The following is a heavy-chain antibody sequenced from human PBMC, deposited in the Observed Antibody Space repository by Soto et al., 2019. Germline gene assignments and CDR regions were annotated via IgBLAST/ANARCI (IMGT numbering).Heavy chain of an antibody. J-gene: IGHJ6*02. Sequence: GAPVKVSCKASGYTFTGYYMHWVRQAPGQGLEWMGWINPNSGGTNYAQKFQGWVTMTRDTSISTAYMELSRLRSDDTAVYYCATGGLNDYSNYPEGYYYGMDVWGQGTTVTVSS. CDR1: GYTFTGYY. D-gene: IGHD4-4*01. CDR2: INPNSGGT. V-gene: IGHV1-2*04. CDR3: ATGGLNDYSNYPEGYYYGMDV.